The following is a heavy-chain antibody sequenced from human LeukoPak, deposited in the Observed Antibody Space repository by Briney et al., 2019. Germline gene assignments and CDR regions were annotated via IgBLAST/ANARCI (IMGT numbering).Heavy chain of an antibody. CDR2: INPNSGGT. Sequence: ASVKVSCKASGYTFTGYYMHWVQQAPGQGLEWMGWINPNSGGTNYAQKFQGRVTMTRDTSISTAYMELSRLRSDDTAVYYCARDYEGARGYYYYYYMDVWGNGTTVTVSS. V-gene: IGHV1-2*02. J-gene: IGHJ6*03. D-gene: IGHD3-10*01. CDR3: ARDYEGARGYYYYYYMDV. CDR1: GYTFTGYY.